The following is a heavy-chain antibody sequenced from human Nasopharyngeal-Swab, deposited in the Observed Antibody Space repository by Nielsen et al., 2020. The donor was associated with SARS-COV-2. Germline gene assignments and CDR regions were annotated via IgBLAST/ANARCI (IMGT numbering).Heavy chain of an antibody. J-gene: IGHJ4*02. CDR3: ASGPRGSYLQFDN. V-gene: IGHV3-23*01. D-gene: IGHD1-26*01. CDR1: GFTFSSYA. CDR2: TSGSGGST. Sequence: GESLKISCAASGFTFSSYAMSWVRQAPGKGLEWVSTTSGSGGSTYYADSVKGRFTISRDNAKNTLYLQMNSLRAEDTAVYYCASGPRGSYLQFDNWGQGTLVTVSS.